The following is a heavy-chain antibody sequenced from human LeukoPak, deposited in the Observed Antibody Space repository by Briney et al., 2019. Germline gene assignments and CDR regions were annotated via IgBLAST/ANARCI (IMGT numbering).Heavy chain of an antibody. D-gene: IGHD3-22*01. CDR1: GGSISSSSYY. Sequence: SETLSLTCTVSGGSISSSSYYWGWIRQPPGKGLEWIGCIYYSGSTYYNPSLKSRVTISVDTSKNQFSLKLSSVTAADTAVYYCAREVGITMIVVVSREFDYWGQGTLVTVSS. J-gene: IGHJ4*02. CDR2: IYYSGST. V-gene: IGHV4-39*07. CDR3: AREVGITMIVVVSREFDY.